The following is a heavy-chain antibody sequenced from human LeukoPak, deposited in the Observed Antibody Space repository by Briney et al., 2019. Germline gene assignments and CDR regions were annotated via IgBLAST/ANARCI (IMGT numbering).Heavy chain of an antibody. CDR3: ARDYRRNYYYYYMDV. V-gene: IGHV1-8*01. Sequence: ASVKVSCKASGYTFTSYDIDWVRQATGQGLEWMGWMNPNSGNTGYAQKFQGRVTMTRNTSISTAYMELSSLRSEDTAVYYCARDYRRNYYYYYMDVWGKGTTVTVSS. J-gene: IGHJ6*03. CDR1: GYTFTSYD. D-gene: IGHD1-14*01. CDR2: MNPNSGNT.